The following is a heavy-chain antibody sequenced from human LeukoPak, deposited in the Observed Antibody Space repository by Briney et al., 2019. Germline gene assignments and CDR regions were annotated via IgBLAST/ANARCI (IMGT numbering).Heavy chain of an antibody. CDR3: ARDQNKYDSSGYYYYQYGMDL. CDR2: IYYSGST. V-gene: IGHV4-30-4*01. D-gene: IGHD3-22*01. Sequence: SQTLSLTCTVSGGSIGSGDYYWTWIRQPPGKGLEWIGYIYYSGSTHYNPSLKTRGSISVDTAKNQFSLNLSSVTAADTAVYYCARDQNKYDSSGYYYYQYGMDLWGQGTTVTVSS. CDR1: GGSIGSGDYY. J-gene: IGHJ6*02.